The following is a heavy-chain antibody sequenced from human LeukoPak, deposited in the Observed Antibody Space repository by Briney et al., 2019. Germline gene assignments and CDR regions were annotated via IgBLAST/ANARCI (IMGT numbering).Heavy chain of an antibody. D-gene: IGHD4-17*01. J-gene: IGHJ3*02. CDR2: INAGNGNT. Sequence: ASVKVSCKDSGYTFTNYGISWVRQAPGQRLEWMGWINAGNGNTKYSQKFQGRVTITRDTSASTAYMELSSLRSEDTAVYYCARVWYYGDYDAFDIWGQGTMVTVPS. V-gene: IGHV1-3*01. CDR1: GYTFTNYG. CDR3: ARVWYYGDYDAFDI.